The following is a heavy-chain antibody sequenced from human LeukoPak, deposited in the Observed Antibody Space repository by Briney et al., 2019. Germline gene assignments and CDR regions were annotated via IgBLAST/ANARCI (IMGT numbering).Heavy chain of an antibody. D-gene: IGHD3-22*01. J-gene: IGHJ4*02. V-gene: IGHV4-59*08. CDR1: GGSISSNY. CDR3: ARGFYDSSGYSSPFDS. Sequence: SETLSLTCTVSGGSISSNYWNWIRQPPGKGLEWIGYIYYSGSTNYDPSLKSRVTMSIDTSKNQFSLKLSSVTAADTAVYYCARGFYDSSGYSSPFDSWGQGTRVTVSS. CDR2: IYYSGST.